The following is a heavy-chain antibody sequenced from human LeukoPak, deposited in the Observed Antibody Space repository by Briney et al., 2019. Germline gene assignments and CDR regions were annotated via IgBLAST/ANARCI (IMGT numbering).Heavy chain of an antibody. V-gene: IGHV3-11*05. Sequence: PGGSLRLSCAASGFTFSDYYMSWIRQAPGKGLEWVSYISSSSSYTNYADSVKGRFTISRDNAKNSLYLQMNSLRAEDTAVYYCARDLAVTTVTTFGWFDPWGQGTLVTVSS. J-gene: IGHJ5*02. CDR3: ARDLAVTTVTTFGWFDP. CDR2: ISSSSSYT. D-gene: IGHD4-17*01. CDR1: GFTFSDYY.